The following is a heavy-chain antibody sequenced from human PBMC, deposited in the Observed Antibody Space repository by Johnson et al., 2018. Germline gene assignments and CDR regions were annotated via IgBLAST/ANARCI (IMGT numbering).Heavy chain of an antibody. CDR2: IIPIFGTA. D-gene: IGHD3-22*01. Sequence: QVQLVQSGAEVKKPGSSVKVSCKASGGTFSSYAISWVRQAPGQGLEWMGGIIPIFGTANYAQKFQGRVTITADESTSTAYMELSSLRAEDTAVYYWARVHKRLLLLGAFDIWGQGTMVTVSS. V-gene: IGHV1-69*12. J-gene: IGHJ3*02. CDR1: GGTFSSYA. CDR3: ARVHKRLLLLGAFDI.